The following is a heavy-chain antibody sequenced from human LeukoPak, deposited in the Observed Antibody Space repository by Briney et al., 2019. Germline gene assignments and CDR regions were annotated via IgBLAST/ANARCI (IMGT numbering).Heavy chain of an antibody. CDR2: ISSSSSTI. V-gene: IGHV3-48*04. J-gene: IGHJ5*02. Sequence: QSGGSLRLSCAASGFTFSSYSMNWVRQAPGKGLEWVSYISSSSSTIYYADSVKGRFTISRDNAKNSLYLQMNSLRAEDTAVYYCARDAGYGSGSPWNWFDPWGQGTLVTVSS. CDR1: GFTFSSYS. D-gene: IGHD3-10*01. CDR3: ARDAGYGSGSPWNWFDP.